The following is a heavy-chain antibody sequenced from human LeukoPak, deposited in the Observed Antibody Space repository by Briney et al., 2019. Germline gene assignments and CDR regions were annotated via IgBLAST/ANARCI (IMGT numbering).Heavy chain of an antibody. CDR2: IYYSGST. CDR3: ARGAHYYGSGSFDY. D-gene: IGHD3-10*01. J-gene: IGHJ4*02. CDR1: GGSISSYY. Sequence: PSETLSLTCTVSGGSISSYYWSWIRQPPGKGLEWIGYIYYSGSTNYNPSLKSRVTISVDTSKNQFSLKLSSVTAADTAVYYCARGAHYYGSGSFDYWGQGTLVTVSS. V-gene: IGHV4-59*01.